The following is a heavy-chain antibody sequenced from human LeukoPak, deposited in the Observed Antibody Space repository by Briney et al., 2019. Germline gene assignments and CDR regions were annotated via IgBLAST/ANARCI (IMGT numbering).Heavy chain of an antibody. CDR3: AKEVFDY. V-gene: IGHV3-30*02. Sequence: GGSLRLSCAASGFTFSTYGMHWVRQAPGKGLEWVAFIRSDGTKKNYADSVKGRFTISRDNSKSTLYLQMSSLRAADTAVYYCAKEVFDYWGQGTLVTVSS. CDR1: GFTFSTYG. J-gene: IGHJ4*02. CDR2: IRSDGTKK.